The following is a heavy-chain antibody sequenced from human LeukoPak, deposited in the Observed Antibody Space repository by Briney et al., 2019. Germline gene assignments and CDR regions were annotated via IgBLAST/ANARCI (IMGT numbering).Heavy chain of an antibody. D-gene: IGHD4-23*01. Sequence: GGSLRLPCAASGFTFSSYAMHWVRQAPGKGLEWVAVISYDGSNKYYADSVKGRFTISRDNSKNTLYLQMNSLRAEDTAVYYCQHTAVVTPADAFDIWGQGTMVTVSS. CDR3: QHTAVVTPADAFDI. J-gene: IGHJ3*02. CDR2: ISYDGSNK. V-gene: IGHV3-30*04. CDR1: GFTFSSYA.